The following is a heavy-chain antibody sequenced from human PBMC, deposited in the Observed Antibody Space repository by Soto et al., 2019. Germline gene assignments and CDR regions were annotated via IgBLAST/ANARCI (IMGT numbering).Heavy chain of an antibody. CDR3: ARDGRGYDLGRYYYYYMDV. V-gene: IGHV3-48*01. J-gene: IGHJ6*03. D-gene: IGHD5-12*01. Sequence: GGSLRLSCAASGFTFSSYSMNWVRQAPGKGLEWVSYISSSSSTIYYADSVKGRFTISRDNAKNSLYLQMNSLRAEDTAVYYCARDGRGYDLGRYYYYYMDVWGKGTTVTVSS. CDR1: GFTFSSYS. CDR2: ISSSSSTI.